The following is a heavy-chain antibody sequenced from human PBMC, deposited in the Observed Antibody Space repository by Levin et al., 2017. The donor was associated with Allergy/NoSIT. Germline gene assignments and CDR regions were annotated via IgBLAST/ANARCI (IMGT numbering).Heavy chain of an antibody. CDR2: IYYSGST. Sequence: SETLSLTCTVSGGSISSSSYYWGWIRQPPGKGLEWIGSIYYSGSTYYNPSLKSRVTISVDTSKNQFSLKLSSVTAADTAVYYCARQKLTGYLSWFDPWGQGTLVTVSS. D-gene: IGHD3-9*01. CDR3: ARQKLTGYLSWFDP. J-gene: IGHJ5*02. V-gene: IGHV4-39*01. CDR1: GGSISSSSYY.